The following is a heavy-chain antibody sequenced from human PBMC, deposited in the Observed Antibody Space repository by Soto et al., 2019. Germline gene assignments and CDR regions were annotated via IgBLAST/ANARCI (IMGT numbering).Heavy chain of an antibody. CDR1: GLSLSTTGVG. CDR3: VQSRCGGDCLQSYSSHSYYGLDV. D-gene: IGHD2-21*02. Sequence: QITLKESGPPLVKPTQTLTLTCTFSGLSLSTTGVGVGWIRQPPGKALEWLALIYWDDDKRYSPSLKSRLTITKYTSKNQVVLTMTNMDPVDTATYYCVQSRCGGDCLQSYSSHSYYGLDVWGQGTTVTVSS. V-gene: IGHV2-5*02. CDR2: IYWDDDK. J-gene: IGHJ6*02.